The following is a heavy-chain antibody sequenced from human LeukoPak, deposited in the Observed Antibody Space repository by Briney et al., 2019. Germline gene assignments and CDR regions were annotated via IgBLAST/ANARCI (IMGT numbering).Heavy chain of an antibody. CDR1: GGSFSGYY. CDR2: INHSGST. J-gene: IGHJ4*02. Sequence: SETLSLTCAVYGGSFSGYYWSWIRRPPGKGLEWIGEINHSGSTNYNPSLKSRVTISVDTSKNQFSLKLTSVTAADTAVYYCARFNSGSYQHYFDYWGQGTLVTVSS. CDR3: ARFNSGSYQHYFDY. D-gene: IGHD1-26*01. V-gene: IGHV4-34*01.